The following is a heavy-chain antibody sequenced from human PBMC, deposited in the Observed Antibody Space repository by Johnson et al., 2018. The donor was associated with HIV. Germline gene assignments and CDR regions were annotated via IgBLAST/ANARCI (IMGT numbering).Heavy chain of an antibody. CDR1: GFTFSNAW. V-gene: IGHV3-15*01. Sequence: QLVESGGGLVKPGVSLRLSCAASGFTFSNAWISWVRQAPGKGLEWVGRIKSKTDGGTTDYAAPVKGRFTISRDDSKNTLYLQMNSLKTEDTAVYYCTTGWYSGYDLPNAFDMWGQGTMVTVSS. D-gene: IGHD5-12*01. CDR3: TTGWYSGYDLPNAFDM. J-gene: IGHJ3*02. CDR2: IKSKTDGGTT.